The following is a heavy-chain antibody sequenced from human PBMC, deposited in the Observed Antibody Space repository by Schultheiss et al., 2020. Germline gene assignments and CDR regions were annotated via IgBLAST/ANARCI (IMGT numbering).Heavy chain of an antibody. CDR2: INPNSGGT. D-gene: IGHD6-19*01. CDR3: ASVISPAPISGWNIGGAYYYCGMDV. Sequence: ASVKVSCKASGYTFTGYYMHWVRQAPGQGLEWMGRINPNSGGTNYAQKFQGRVTMTRDTSISTAYMELSRLRSDDTAVYYCASVISPAPISGWNIGGAYYYCGMDVWGQGTTVTVFS. CDR1: GYTFTGYY. V-gene: IGHV1-2*06. J-gene: IGHJ6*02.